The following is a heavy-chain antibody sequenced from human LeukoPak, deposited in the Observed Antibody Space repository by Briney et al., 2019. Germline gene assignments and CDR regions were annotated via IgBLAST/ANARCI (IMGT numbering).Heavy chain of an antibody. V-gene: IGHV4-59*01. CDR1: GGSISGYH. D-gene: IGHD6-13*01. CDR2: IYYSGSS. CDR3: ARAFGGLAAAGFDY. J-gene: IGHJ4*02. Sequence: PSETLSLTCNVSGGSISGYHWSWIRQPPGKGLEWLGYIYYSGSSNYNPSLKSRVTMSADTSKNQFSLKLSSVTAADTAVYYCARAFGGLAAAGFDYWGQGTLVTVSS.